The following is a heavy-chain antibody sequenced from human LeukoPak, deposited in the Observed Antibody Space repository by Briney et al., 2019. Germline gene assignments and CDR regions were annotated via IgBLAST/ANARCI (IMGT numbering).Heavy chain of an antibody. J-gene: IGHJ6*02. Sequence: ASVKVSCKVSGYTFTELFIHWVRQTPGKGLEWMGGFDPDDGEAVYAQKFQGRVTMTEDTSTDTAYMDLRSLRPEDTAVYYCTTGNRDDGSDYDLYYKHSMDVWGQGTTVTVSS. D-gene: IGHD3-22*01. CDR1: GYTFTELF. CDR2: FDPDDGEA. V-gene: IGHV1-24*01. CDR3: TTGNRDDGSDYDLYYKHSMDV.